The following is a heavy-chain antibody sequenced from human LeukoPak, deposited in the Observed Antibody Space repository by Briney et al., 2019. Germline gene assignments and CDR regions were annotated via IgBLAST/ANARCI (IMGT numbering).Heavy chain of an antibody. CDR1: GDSISSSSSY. J-gene: IGHJ4*02. CDR3: ARRRRERGPRWGYFDY. Sequence: SETLSLTCTVSGDSISSSSSYWGWIRQPPGKGLEWIGEINHSGSTNYNPSLKSRVTISVDTSKNQFSLKLSSVTAADTAVYYCARRRRERGPRWGYFDYWGQGTLVTVSS. CDR2: INHSGST. D-gene: IGHD3-16*01. V-gene: IGHV4-39*07.